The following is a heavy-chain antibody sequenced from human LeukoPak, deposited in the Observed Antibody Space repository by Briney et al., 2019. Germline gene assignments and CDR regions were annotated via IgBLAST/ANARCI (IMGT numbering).Heavy chain of an antibody. CDR3: ARDIGSTPPDGERFDP. V-gene: IGHV4-30-4*01. Sequence: PSETLSLTCTVSGGSISSGDYYWSWIRQPPGKGLEWIGYIYYSGSTYYNPSLKSRVTISVDTSKNQFSLKLSSVTAADTAVYYCARDIGSTPPDGERFDPWGQGTLVTVSS. D-gene: IGHD1-26*01. CDR2: IYYSGST. CDR1: GGSISSGDYY. J-gene: IGHJ5*02.